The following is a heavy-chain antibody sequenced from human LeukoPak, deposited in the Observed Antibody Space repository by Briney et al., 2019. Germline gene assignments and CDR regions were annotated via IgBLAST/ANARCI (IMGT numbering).Heavy chain of an antibody. V-gene: IGHV3-30*02. J-gene: IGHJ5*02. CDR3: AKVAAAAGSGEGNWFDP. D-gene: IGHD6-13*01. Sequence: HPGGSLRLSCAASGFTFNNYAMGWVRQAPGKGLEWVAFIRYDGSNKYYADSVKGRFTISRDNSKNTLYLQMNNLRAEDTAVYYCAKVAAAAGSGEGNWFDPWGQGTLVTVSS. CDR1: GFTFNNYA. CDR2: IRYDGSNK.